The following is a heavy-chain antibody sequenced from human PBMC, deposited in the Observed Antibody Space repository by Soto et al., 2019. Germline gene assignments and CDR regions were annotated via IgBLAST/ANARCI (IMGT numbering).Heavy chain of an antibody. CDR1: GDTFTSHY. Sequence: GASVKCYGKASGDTFTSHYMHWVRQAPGQVLDCIGIINTSGGSTSYAQNFQGRVTMTRGTSTRTFYMELSSLRSEDTAVYYCASGRNYYCSGKPFDYWG. CDR3: ASGRNYYCSGKPFDY. J-gene: IGHJ4*01. CDR2: INTSGGST. D-gene: IGHD3-10*01. V-gene: IGHV1-46*01.